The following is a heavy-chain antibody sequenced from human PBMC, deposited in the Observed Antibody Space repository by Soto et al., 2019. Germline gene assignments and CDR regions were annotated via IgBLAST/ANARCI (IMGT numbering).Heavy chain of an antibody. V-gene: IGHV1-18*01. CDR3: ARDGGSLPGPPRAFDI. CDR2: ISAYNGNT. Sequence: ASVKVSCKASGYTFNSYGISWGRQAPGQGLEWMGWISAYNGNTNYAQKLQGRVTMTTDTSTSTAYMELRSLRSDDTAVYYCARDGGSLPGPPRAFDIWGQGTMVTVSS. CDR1: GYTFNSYG. D-gene: IGHD2-2*01. J-gene: IGHJ3*02.